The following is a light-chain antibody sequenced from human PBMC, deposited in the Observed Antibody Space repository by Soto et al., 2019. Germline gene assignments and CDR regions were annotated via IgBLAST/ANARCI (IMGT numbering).Light chain of an antibody. CDR2: KGS. CDR1: QSIRSW. CDR3: QQYNSYST. Sequence: DIRMTQSPSTLSASVGDRVTITCRASQSIRSWLAWDQQKPGKAAKLLIYKGSSLESGVPSRFSGSGSGTEFTLYISSLQPDDFATYYCQQYNSYSTCGQGTKVDIK. V-gene: IGKV1-5*03. J-gene: IGKJ1*01.